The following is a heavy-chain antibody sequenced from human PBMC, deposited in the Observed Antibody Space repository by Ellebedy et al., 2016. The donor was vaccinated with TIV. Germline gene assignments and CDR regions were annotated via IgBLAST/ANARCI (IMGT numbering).Heavy chain of an antibody. CDR1: GGSISSYY. V-gene: IGHV4-59*01. Sequence: MPSETLSLTCTVSGGSISSYYWSWIRQPPGKGLEWIGYIYYSGSTNYNPSLKSRVTISVDTSKNQFSLKLSSVTAADTAVYYCARASMVRGVIITGFDPWGQGTLVTVSS. D-gene: IGHD3-10*01. CDR2: IYYSGST. J-gene: IGHJ5*02. CDR3: ARASMVRGVIITGFDP.